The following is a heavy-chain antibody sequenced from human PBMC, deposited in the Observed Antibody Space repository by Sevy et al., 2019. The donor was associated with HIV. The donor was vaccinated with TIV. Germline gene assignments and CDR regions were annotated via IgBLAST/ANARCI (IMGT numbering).Heavy chain of an antibody. V-gene: IGHV3-23*01. D-gene: IGHD3-22*01. J-gene: IGHJ4*02. CDR2: ISGSGGST. Sequence: GGSLRLSCAASGFTFSSYAMSWVRQAPGKGLEWVSAISGSGGSTYYADSVKGRCTISRDNSKNTLYLQMNSLRAEDTAVYYCAKDPPAWDSSGYYVSWGQGTLVTVSS. CDR3: AKDPPAWDSSGYYVS. CDR1: GFTFSSYA.